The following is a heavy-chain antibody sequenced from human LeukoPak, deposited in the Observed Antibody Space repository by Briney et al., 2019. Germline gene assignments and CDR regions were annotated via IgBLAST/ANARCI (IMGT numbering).Heavy chain of an antibody. CDR2: TSHDGSKK. Sequence: GGSLRLSCSASGLTFSTYAMHWLRQAPGKGLEGVAVTSHDGSKKNYAYSVKGRVTLSRDNPKNTLFLKMNSLRAQDTGVYYCARPQKGYWLFPKFDYWGQGTLVTVSS. V-gene: IGHV3-30*01. CDR3: ARPQKGYWLFPKFDY. CDR1: GLTFSTYA. J-gene: IGHJ4*02. D-gene: IGHD3-22*01.